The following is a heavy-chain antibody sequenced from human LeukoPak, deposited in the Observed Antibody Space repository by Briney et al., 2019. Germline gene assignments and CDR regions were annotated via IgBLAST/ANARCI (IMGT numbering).Heavy chain of an antibody. V-gene: IGHV1-69*13. D-gene: IGHD7-27*01. Sequence: ASVKVSCKASGGTFSSYAISWVRQAPGQGLEWMGGIIPIFGTANYAQRFQGRVTITADESTSTAYMELSSLRSEDTAVYYCAREILGYFDDWGQGTLVTVSS. CDR3: AREILGYFDD. J-gene: IGHJ4*02. CDR1: GGTFSSYA. CDR2: IIPIFGTA.